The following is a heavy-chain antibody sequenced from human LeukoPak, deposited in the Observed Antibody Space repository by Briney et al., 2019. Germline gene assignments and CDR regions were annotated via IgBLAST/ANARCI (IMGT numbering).Heavy chain of an antibody. V-gene: IGHV4-59*01. CDR3: ARLRWQLVGPYFDY. Sequence: PSETLSLTCSFSGDSISTYYWSWIRQSPGKGLEWIGHIYSSGNTDYNSSLKSRVTISVDTSKSQFSLRLSSVTETDTAVYYCARLRWQLVGPYFDYWGQGILVTVSS. CDR2: IYSSGNT. D-gene: IGHD1-26*01. CDR1: GDSISTYY. J-gene: IGHJ4*02.